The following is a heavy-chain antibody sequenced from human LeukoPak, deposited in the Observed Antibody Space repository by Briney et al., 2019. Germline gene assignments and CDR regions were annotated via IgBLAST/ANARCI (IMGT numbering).Heavy chain of an antibody. D-gene: IGHD3-22*01. Sequence: ASVKVSCKASGYTFTSYGISWVRQAPGQGLEWMGWISAYSGDTNYAQKFQGRATMTTDTSTSTAYMELRSLSSEDTAVYYCARDRLHYYDSSGQYNWFDPWGQGTLVTVSS. CDR3: ARDRLHYYDSSGQYNWFDP. V-gene: IGHV1-18*01. CDR1: GYTFTSYG. CDR2: ISAYSGDT. J-gene: IGHJ5*02.